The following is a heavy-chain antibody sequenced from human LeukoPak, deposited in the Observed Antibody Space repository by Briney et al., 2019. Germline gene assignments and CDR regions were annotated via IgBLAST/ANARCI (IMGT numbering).Heavy chain of an antibody. CDR1: GFTFSSYA. J-gene: IGHJ6*03. D-gene: IGHD6-13*01. CDR2: ISGSGGST. Sequence: GGSLRLSCAASGFTFSSYAMSWVRQAPGKGLEWVSAISGSGGSTYYADSVKGRFTISRDNSENTLYLQMNSLRAEDTAVYYCAKDLEQQLVKVYYYYMDVWGKGTTVTVSS. CDR3: AKDLEQQLVKVYYYYMDV. V-gene: IGHV3-23*01.